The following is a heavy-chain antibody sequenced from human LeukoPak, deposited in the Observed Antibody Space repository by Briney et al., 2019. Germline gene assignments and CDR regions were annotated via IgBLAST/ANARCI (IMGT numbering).Heavy chain of an antibody. V-gene: IGHV3-21*01. CDR2: ISDTSTYI. D-gene: IGHD5-24*01. Sequence: GGSLRLSSAASGFSFSRFWMTWVRQAPGKGLEWVSSISDTSTYINYADSVKGRFTVSRDNAKNSLYLQMNSLRADDSAVYYCARGDGYQDGMDVWGQGTTVTVSS. CDR3: ARGDGYQDGMDV. J-gene: IGHJ6*02. CDR1: GFSFSRFW.